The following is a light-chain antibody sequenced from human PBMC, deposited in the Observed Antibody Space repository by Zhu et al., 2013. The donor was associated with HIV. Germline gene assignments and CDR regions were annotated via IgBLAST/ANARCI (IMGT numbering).Light chain of an antibody. CDR3: QQYGSSPTT. J-gene: IGKJ2*01. CDR2: GAS. V-gene: IGKV3-20*01. CDR1: QSVNGN. Sequence: EIALTQSPATLSVSPGERATLSCRASQSVNGNLAWYQQKPGQTPRLLISGASARATGVPARFSGSGSGTDFTLTISRLEPEDFALYYCQQYGSSPTTFGQGTKLE.